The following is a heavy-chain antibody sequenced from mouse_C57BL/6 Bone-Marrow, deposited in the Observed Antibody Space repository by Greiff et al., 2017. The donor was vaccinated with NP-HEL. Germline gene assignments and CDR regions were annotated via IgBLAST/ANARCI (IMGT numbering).Heavy chain of an antibody. J-gene: IGHJ3*01. CDR2: ISDGGSYT. Sequence: EVKLVESGGGLVKPGGSLKLSCAASGFTFSSYAMSWVRQTPEKRLEWVATISDGGSYTYYPDNVKGRFTISRDNAKNNLYLQMSQLKSEDTAMYYCARLYYGSSWFAYWGQGTLVTVSA. CDR1: GFTFSSYA. CDR3: ARLYYGSSWFAY. V-gene: IGHV5-4*03. D-gene: IGHD1-1*01.